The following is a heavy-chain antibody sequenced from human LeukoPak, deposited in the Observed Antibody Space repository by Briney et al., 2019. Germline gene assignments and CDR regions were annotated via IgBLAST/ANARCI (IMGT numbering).Heavy chain of an antibody. CDR1: GFTFSSYA. CDR3: AKAPREYCSSTSCPNWFDS. D-gene: IGHD2-2*01. Sequence: GGSLRLSCAASGFTFSSYAMNWVRQAPGKGLQWVSALSGSGGSTYYADPVKGRFTISRDNSENTLYLQMSSLRAEDTAVYFCAKAPREYCSSTSCPNWFDSWGQGTLVTVSS. V-gene: IGHV3-23*01. CDR2: LSGSGGST. J-gene: IGHJ5*01.